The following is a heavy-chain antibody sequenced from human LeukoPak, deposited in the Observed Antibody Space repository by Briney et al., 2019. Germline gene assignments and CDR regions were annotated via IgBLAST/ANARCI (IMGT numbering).Heavy chain of an antibody. CDR2: INTNTGNP. Sequence: ASVKVSCKASGYTFTSYAMNWVRQAPGQGLEWMGWINTNTGNPTYAQGFTGRFVFSLDTSVSTAYLQISSLKAEDTAVYYCARDQRVNPLLGAPDDAFDIWGQGTMVTVSS. CDR1: GYTFTSYA. D-gene: IGHD3-16*01. J-gene: IGHJ3*02. V-gene: IGHV7-4-1*02. CDR3: ARDQRVNPLLGAPDDAFDI.